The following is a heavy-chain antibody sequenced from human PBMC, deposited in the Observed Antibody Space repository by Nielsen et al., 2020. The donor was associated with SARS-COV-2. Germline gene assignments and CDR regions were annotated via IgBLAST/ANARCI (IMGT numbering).Heavy chain of an antibody. D-gene: IGHD6-13*01. CDR2: ISYDGSNK. CDR1: GFTFSSYG. V-gene: IGHV3-30*18. CDR3: AKTAKAAAALDP. J-gene: IGHJ5*02. Sequence: GGFLRLSCAASGFTFSSYGMHWVRQAPGKGLEWVAVISYDGSNKYYADSVKGRFTISRDNSKNTLYLQMNSLRAEDTAVYYCAKTAKAAAALDPWGQGTLVTVSS.